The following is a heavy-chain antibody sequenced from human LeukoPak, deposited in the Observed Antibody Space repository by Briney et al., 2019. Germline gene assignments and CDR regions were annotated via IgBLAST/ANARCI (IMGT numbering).Heavy chain of an antibody. J-gene: IGHJ3*02. CDR2: IYYSGST. CDR1: GGSISSSSYY. D-gene: IGHD3-10*01. CDR3: ARSLYYYGSDSFDI. V-gene: IGHV4-61*01. Sequence: SETLSLTCTVSGGSISSSSYYWNWMRQPPWKGLEWIGYIYYSGSTNYNPSLKSRVTISVDTSKNQFSLKLSSVTAADTAVYYCARSLYYYGSDSFDIWGQGTMVTVSS.